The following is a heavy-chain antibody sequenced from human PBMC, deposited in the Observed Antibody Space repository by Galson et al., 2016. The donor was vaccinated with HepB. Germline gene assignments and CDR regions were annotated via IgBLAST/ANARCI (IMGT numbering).Heavy chain of an antibody. V-gene: IGHV1-3*01. J-gene: IGHJ4*02. D-gene: IGHD6-13*01. CDR2: INAGIAKT. CDR1: GYTFTSYS. CDR3: ARLGGGSSWGALTH. Sequence: SVKVSCKASGYTFTSYSMHWVRQAPGQRLEWMGWINAGIAKTQYSQKFQGRVTITTDTSATTAYMELSSLRSEDTAVYFCARLGGGSSWGALTHWGQGTLVTVSS.